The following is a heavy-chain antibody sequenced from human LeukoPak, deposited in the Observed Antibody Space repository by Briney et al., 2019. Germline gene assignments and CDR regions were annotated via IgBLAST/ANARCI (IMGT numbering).Heavy chain of an antibody. CDR3: ATGIAAAGPPGLFDY. CDR1: GYTLTELS. D-gene: IGHD6-13*01. V-gene: IGHV1-24*01. J-gene: IGHJ4*02. Sequence: ASVKVSCKVSGYTLTELSMHWVRQAPGKGLEWMGGFDPEDGETIYAQKFQGRVTMTEDTSTDTAYMELSSLRSEDTAVYYCATGIAAAGPPGLFDYWGQGTLVTVSS. CDR2: FDPEDGET.